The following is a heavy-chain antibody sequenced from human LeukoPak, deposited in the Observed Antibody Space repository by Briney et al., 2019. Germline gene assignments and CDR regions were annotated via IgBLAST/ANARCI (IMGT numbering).Heavy chain of an antibody. CDR1: GFTFDDYA. V-gene: IGHV3-9*01. Sequence: PGRSLRLSCAASGFTFDDYAMHGVRQAPGKGLEWVSGISWNSGSIGYADSVKGRFTISRDNAKNSLYLQMNSLRAEDTALYYCATVEWELLSYWGQGTLVTVSS. CDR3: ATVEWELLSY. J-gene: IGHJ4*02. CDR2: ISWNSGSI. D-gene: IGHD1-26*01.